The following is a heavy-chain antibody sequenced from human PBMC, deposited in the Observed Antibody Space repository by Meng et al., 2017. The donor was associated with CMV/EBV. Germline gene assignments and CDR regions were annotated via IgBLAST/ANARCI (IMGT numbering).Heavy chain of an antibody. CDR1: GFTFSTYA. Sequence: GESLKISCAASGFTFSTYAMHWVRQAPGKGLEWVAVISYDGSNEYYADSVKGRFTISRDNSKNTLYLQMNSLRAEDTAVYYCARTRDVLRFLERLLPIDYWGQGTLVTVSS. CDR2: ISYDGSNE. CDR3: ARTRDVLRFLERLLPIDY. V-gene: IGHV3-30*04. J-gene: IGHJ4*02. D-gene: IGHD3-3*01.